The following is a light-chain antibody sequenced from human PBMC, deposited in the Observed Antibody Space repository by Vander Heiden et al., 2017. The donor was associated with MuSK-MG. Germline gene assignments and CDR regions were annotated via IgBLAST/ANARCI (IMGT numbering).Light chain of an antibody. CDR2: AAS. J-gene: IGKJ5*01. CDR1: QGISNY. V-gene: IGKV1-16*01. CDR3: QQDHSYPIT. Sequence: DIQLTQSPSSLSASLGDRVTITCRASQGISNYLAWYHQKPGKAPKSLIYAASTLLDGVPSRFSGSGSGTEFTLTVSSLQPEDIATYYCQQDHSYPITFGQGTRLEIQ.